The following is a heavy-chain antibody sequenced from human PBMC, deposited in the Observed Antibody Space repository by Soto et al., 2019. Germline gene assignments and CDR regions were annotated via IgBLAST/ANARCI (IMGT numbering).Heavy chain of an antibody. V-gene: IGHV4-59*08. CDR2: IYYSGST. J-gene: IGHJ6*03. CDR3: ARHPRYYYYYMDV. CDR1: GGSISSYY. Sequence: SETLSLTCTVSGGSISSYYWSWIRQPPGKGLEWIGYIYYSGSTNYNPSLKSRVTISVDTSKNQFSLKLSSVTAADTAVYYCARHPRYYYYYMDVWGKGTTVTVS.